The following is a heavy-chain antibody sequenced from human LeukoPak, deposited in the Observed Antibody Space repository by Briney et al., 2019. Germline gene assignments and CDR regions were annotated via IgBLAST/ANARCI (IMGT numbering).Heavy chain of an antibody. V-gene: IGHV1-3*01. D-gene: IGHD6-19*01. CDR3: ARDREAVAGTTHFDP. J-gene: IGHJ5*02. CDR1: GYTFTSYD. Sequence: ASVKVSCKASGYTFTSYDINWVRQATGQRLEWMGWINAGNGNTKYSQKFQGRVTITRDTSASTAYMELSSLRSEDTAVYYCARDREAVAGTTHFDPWGQGTLVTVSS. CDR2: INAGNGNT.